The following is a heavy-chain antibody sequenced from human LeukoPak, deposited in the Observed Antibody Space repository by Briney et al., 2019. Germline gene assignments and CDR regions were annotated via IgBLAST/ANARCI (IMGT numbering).Heavy chain of an antibody. J-gene: IGHJ4*02. CDR2: ISAYNGNT. D-gene: IGHD3-10*01. CDR1: GYTFTSYG. Sequence: GASVKVSCKASGYTFTSYGISWVRQAPGQGLEWMGWISAYNGNTNYAQKLQGRVTMTTDTSTSTAYMELRSLRSDDTAVHYCARSYGSGSYYRRYYFDYWGQGTLVTVSS. V-gene: IGHV1-18*01. CDR3: ARSYGSGSYYRRYYFDY.